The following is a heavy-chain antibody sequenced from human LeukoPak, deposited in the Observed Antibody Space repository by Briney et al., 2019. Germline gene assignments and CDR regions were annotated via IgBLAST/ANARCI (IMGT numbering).Heavy chain of an antibody. CDR2: IIPILGIA. V-gene: IGHV1-69*04. CDR3: ARGSMTTVVTENWFDP. Sequence: SVKVSCKASGGTFSSHAISWVRQAPGQGLEWMGRIIPILGIANYAQKFQGRVTITADKSTSTAYMELSSLRSEDTAVYYCARGSMTTVVTENWFDPWGQGTLVTVSS. D-gene: IGHD4-23*01. CDR1: GGTFSSHA. J-gene: IGHJ5*02.